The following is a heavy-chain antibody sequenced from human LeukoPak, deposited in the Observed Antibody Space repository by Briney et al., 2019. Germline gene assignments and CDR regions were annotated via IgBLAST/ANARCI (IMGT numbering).Heavy chain of an antibody. CDR1: GFIFSHYG. CDR3: AKDTPNLYYFDY. CDR2: IRGSSDNT. J-gene: IGHJ4*02. Sequence: GGSLRLSCAASGFIFSHYGMHWVRQAPGKGLEWVSTIRGSSDNTYYADSVKGRFTISRDNSKNTLYLQMNSLRAEDTAVYYCAKDTPNLYYFDYWGLGTLVTVSS. V-gene: IGHV3-23*01.